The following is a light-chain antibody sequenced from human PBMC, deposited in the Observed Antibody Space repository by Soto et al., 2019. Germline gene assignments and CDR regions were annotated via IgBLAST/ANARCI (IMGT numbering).Light chain of an antibody. Sequence: EIVMTQSPATLSVSPGERATLSCRASQSVSSLLAWYQRKPGQAPRLLIYGASTRATGIPARFSGSGSGTEXPLXXSXLQSXDFAXXXXXQYQNWPLTFGGGTKVEIK. CDR2: GAS. CDR1: QSVSSL. CDR3: XQYQNWPLT. V-gene: IGKV3-15*01. J-gene: IGKJ4*01.